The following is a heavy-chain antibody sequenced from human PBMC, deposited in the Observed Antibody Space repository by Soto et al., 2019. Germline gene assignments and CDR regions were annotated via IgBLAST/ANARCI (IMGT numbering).Heavy chain of an antibody. D-gene: IGHD3-10*01. CDR2: ISSSSSYI. CDR3: AINSGSFDY. V-gene: IGHV3-21*01. CDR1: GFTFSSSS. J-gene: IGHJ4*02. Sequence: GGSLRLSRAASGFTFSSSSMTWVRQAPGKGLEWVSSISSSSSYIYYANSEKGRFTISRDNAKNSLYLQMNSLRAEDTAVYYCAINSGSFDYWGQGTLVTVSS.